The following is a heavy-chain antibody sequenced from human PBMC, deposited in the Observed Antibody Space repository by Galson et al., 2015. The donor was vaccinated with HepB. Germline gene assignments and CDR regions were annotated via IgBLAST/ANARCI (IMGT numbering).Heavy chain of an antibody. D-gene: IGHD3-10*01. CDR1: GFTFSSYA. Sequence: LRLSCAASGFTFSSYAMHWVRQAPGKGLEYVSAISSNGGSTYYADSVKGRFTISRDNSKNTLYLQMSSLRAEDTAVYYCVKDFDEGPYYYGSGSYYKPWFDPWGQGTLVTVSS. CDR2: ISSNGGST. J-gene: IGHJ5*02. V-gene: IGHV3-64D*06. CDR3: VKDFDEGPYYYGSGSYYKPWFDP.